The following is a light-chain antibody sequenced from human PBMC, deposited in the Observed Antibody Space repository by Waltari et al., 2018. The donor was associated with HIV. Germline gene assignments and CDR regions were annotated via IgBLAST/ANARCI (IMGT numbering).Light chain of an antibody. CDR2: VEGSGSC. CDR3: ETWDSNIRV. V-gene: IGLV4-60*03. Sequence: QPVVTQSSSASASLGSSAELTCTLSSGHSSYIIAWHQQQPGKAPRYVMKVEGSGSCNKGSGVPYRVSGSSYVADRYITIANVKSDDEADYYCETWDSNIRVFGGGTKLTVL. J-gene: IGLJ3*02. CDR1: SGHSSYI.